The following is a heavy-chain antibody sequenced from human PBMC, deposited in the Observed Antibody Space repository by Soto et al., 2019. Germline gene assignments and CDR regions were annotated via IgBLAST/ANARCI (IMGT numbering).Heavy chain of an antibody. CDR3: ARVGGRYCSGGSCYFDYYYYGMDV. V-gene: IGHV3-33*01. CDR1: GFTFSSYG. Sequence: GGSLRLSCAASGFTFSSYGMHWVRQAPGKGLEWVAVIWYDGSNKYYADSVKGRFTISRDNSKNTLYLQMNSLRAEDTAVYYCARVGGRYCSGGSCYFDYYYYGMDVWGQGTTVTVSS. D-gene: IGHD2-15*01. CDR2: IWYDGSNK. J-gene: IGHJ6*02.